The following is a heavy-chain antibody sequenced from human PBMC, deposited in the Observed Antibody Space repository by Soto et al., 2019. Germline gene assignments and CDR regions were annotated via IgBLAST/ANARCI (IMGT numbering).Heavy chain of an antibody. V-gene: IGHV4-4*07. D-gene: IGHD5-18*01. CDR2: IYTSGST. CDR3: ARESTWIQLWSTVYFDY. CDR1: GGSISSYY. Sequence: SETLSLTCTVSGGSISSYYWSWIRQPAGKGLEWIGRIYTSGSTNYNPSLKSRVTMSVDTSKNQFSLKRSSVTAADTAVHYCARESTWIQLWSTVYFDYWGQGTLVTVSS. J-gene: IGHJ4*02.